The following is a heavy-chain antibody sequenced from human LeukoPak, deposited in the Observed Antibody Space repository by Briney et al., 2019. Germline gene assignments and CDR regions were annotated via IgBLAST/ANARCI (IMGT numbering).Heavy chain of an antibody. J-gene: IGHJ6*03. CDR2: ISSSSSYI. CDR3: ASMYCSGGSCYSYYYYMDV. Sequence: PGGSLRLSCAASGFTFSSYSMNWVRQAPGKGLEWVSSISSSSSYIYYADSVKGRFTISRDNAKNSLYLQMNSLRAEDTAVYYCASMYCSGGSCYSYYYYMDVWGKGTTVTISS. CDR1: GFTFSSYS. D-gene: IGHD2-15*01. V-gene: IGHV3-21*01.